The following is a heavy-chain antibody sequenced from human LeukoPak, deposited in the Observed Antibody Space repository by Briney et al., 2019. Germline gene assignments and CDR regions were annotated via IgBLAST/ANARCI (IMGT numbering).Heavy chain of an antibody. CDR1: GYTFTGYY. J-gene: IGHJ5*02. CDR2: INPNSGGT. Sequence: GASVKVSCKASGYTFTGYYMHWVRQAPGQGLEWMGWINPNSGGTNYAQKFQGRVTMTRDTSISTAYMELSRLRSDDTAVYYCARGGYYGSGSYYNRNWFDPWGQGTLVTVSS. CDR3: ARGGYYGSGSYYNRNWFDP. D-gene: IGHD3-10*01. V-gene: IGHV1-2*02.